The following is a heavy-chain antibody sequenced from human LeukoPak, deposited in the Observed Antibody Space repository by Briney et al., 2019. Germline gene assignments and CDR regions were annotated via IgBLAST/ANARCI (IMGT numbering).Heavy chain of an antibody. CDR2: MNGEGTTI. Sequence: GGSLSRCCATSGLTFRATWVHGVRQAAGKGLMWVSRMNGEGTTIDYADSVKGRFTVSRDYAQNTLFLQMNNLRTEDTALHFCATARNFRFEYSGPGSLVIVSA. CDR3: ATARNFRFEY. V-gene: IGHV3-74*01. J-gene: IGHJ4*01. D-gene: IGHD1-7*01. CDR1: GLTFRATW.